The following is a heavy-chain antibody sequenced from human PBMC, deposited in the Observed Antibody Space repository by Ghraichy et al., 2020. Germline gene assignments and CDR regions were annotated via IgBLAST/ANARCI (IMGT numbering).Heavy chain of an antibody. CDR3: ARQARAAGTTNLDY. J-gene: IGHJ4*02. V-gene: IGHV7-4-1*02. D-gene: IGHD6-13*01. CDR1: GYTFTSYA. CDR2: INTNTGNP. Sequence: ASVKVSCKASGYTFTSYAMNWVRQAPGQGLEWMGWINTNTGNPTYAQGFTGRFVFSLDTSVSTAYLQISSLKAEDTAVYYCARQARAAGTTNLDYWGQGTLVTVSS.